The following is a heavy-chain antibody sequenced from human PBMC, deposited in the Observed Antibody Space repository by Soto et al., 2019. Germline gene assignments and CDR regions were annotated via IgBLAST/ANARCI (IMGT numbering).Heavy chain of an antibody. Sequence: PGGSLRLSCAASGFTFSILAMGWVRQAPGKGLEWVSVIDYTGGTTYYTDSVKGRFIISRDNSKKMLYLQMNSLRADDTAVYYCAKDASRTSGWYYFDYWGQGXLVTVAS. CDR1: GFTFSILA. V-gene: IGHV3-23*01. CDR2: IDYTGGTT. J-gene: IGHJ4*02. D-gene: IGHD6-19*01. CDR3: AKDASRTSGWYYFDY.